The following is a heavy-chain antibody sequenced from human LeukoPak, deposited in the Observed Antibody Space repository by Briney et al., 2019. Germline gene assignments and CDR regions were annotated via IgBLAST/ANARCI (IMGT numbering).Heavy chain of an antibody. CDR2: IYTSGST. Sequence: SGTLSLTCTVSGGSISSGSYYWSWLRQPAGKGLEWIGRIYTSGSTNYNPSLKSRVTISVDTSKNQFSLKLSSVTAADTAVYYCARDPPWSSGAFDIWAKGQWSPSLQ. D-gene: IGHD1-26*01. J-gene: IGHJ3*02. CDR1: GGSISSGSYY. V-gene: IGHV4-61*02. CDR3: ARDPPWSSGAFDI.